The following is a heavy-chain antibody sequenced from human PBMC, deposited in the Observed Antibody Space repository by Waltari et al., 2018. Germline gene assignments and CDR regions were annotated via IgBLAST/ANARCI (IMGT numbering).Heavy chain of an antibody. D-gene: IGHD4-17*01. J-gene: IGHJ4*02. CDR2: IRYDGSNK. Sequence: QVQLVESGGGVVQPGGSLRLSCAAAGFTFGSCGQHGVRQAPGKGLEWVAFIRYDGSNKYYADSVKGRFTISRDNSKNTLYLQMNSLRAEDTAVYYCAKEADGGFNYWGQGTLVTVSS. CDR3: AKEADGGFNY. V-gene: IGHV3-30*02. CDR1: GFTFGSCG.